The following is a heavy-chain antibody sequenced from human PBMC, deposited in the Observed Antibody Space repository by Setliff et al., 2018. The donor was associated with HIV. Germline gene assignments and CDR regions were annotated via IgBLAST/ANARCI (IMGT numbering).Heavy chain of an antibody. J-gene: IGHJ4*02. CDR3: ARVSTDYVWGSFLSSGPYYFDF. Sequence: PSETLSLTCAVYGGSFSGNYWNWIRQPPGKGLEWIGEINHSANTNYSPSLKSRVTISIDKSKNQFSLKLTSVTAADTAAYFCARVSTDYVWGSFLSSGPYYFDFWGQGALVTVSS. V-gene: IGHV4-34*01. CDR2: INHSANT. CDR1: GGSFSGNY. D-gene: IGHD3-16*01.